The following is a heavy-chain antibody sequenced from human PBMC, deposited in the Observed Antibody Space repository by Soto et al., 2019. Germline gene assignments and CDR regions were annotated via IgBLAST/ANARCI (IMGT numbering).Heavy chain of an antibody. CDR3: ASSSSWYGYYYYMDV. CDR1: GFTVSSNY. CDR2: IYSGGST. D-gene: IGHD6-13*01. V-gene: IGHV3-66*01. J-gene: IGHJ6*03. Sequence: GGSLRLSCAASGFTVSSNYMSWVRQAPGKGLEWVSVIYSGGSTYYADSVKGRFTISRDNSKNTLYLQMNSLRAEDTAVYYCASSSSWYGYYYYMDVWGKGTTVTVSS.